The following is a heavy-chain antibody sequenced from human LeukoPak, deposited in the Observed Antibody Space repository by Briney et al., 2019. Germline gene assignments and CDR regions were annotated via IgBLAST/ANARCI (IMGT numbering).Heavy chain of an antibody. V-gene: IGHV3-48*04. CDR3: ARSRGYSFN. Sequence: GGSLRLSCVASGFTFSSYSMNWVRQAPGKGLEWVSYISITSDTIYYAESVKGRFTISRDNAKNSLYLQMNSLRAEDTAVYYCARSRGYSFNWGQGTLVTVSS. CDR1: GFTFSSYS. D-gene: IGHD5-18*01. CDR2: ISITSDTI. J-gene: IGHJ4*02.